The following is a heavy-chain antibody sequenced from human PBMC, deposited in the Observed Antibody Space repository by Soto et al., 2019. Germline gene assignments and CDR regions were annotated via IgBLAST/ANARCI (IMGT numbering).Heavy chain of an antibody. CDR2: INSDGTTT. CDR1: GFTFSNYW. J-gene: IGHJ4*02. V-gene: IGHV3-74*02. D-gene: IGHD4-17*01. CDR3: AKSARGVYGDFD. Sequence: EVQLVESGGGLVQPGGSLRLSCAASGFTFSNYWIHWVRQAPGKGLVWVSRINSDGTTTNYAGSVKGRFTISRDNARNTVFLQMNSLRAEDTAVYYCAKSARGVYGDFDWGQGTLVTVSS.